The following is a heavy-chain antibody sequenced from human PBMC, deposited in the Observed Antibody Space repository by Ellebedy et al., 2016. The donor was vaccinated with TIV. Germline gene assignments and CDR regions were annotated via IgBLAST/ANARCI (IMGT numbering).Heavy chain of an antibody. V-gene: IGHV4-59*08. Sequence: MPSETLSLTCTVSGGSISSYFWNWIRQSPGKGLEWIGNIYYTGSTTYNPSLKSRVTISLDMSKNQFSLKLNSVTAADTAVYYCAGRVAHNWFDPWGRGTLVTVSS. CDR2: IYYTGST. CDR1: GGSISSYF. CDR3: AGRVAHNWFDP. J-gene: IGHJ5*02.